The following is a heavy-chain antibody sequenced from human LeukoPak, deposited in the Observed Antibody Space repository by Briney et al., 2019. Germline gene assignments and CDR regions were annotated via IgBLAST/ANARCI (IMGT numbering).Heavy chain of an antibody. J-gene: IGHJ4*02. CDR1: GLTFSNAW. V-gene: IGHV3-15*01. CDR2: IKSKSDGGTT. CDR3: NTDSLVQNY. D-gene: IGHD6-13*01. Sequence: RPGGSLRLSCAASGLTFSNAWMSWVRQARGKGREWVGRIKSKSDGGTTDYAAPVKGRFTISRDDSKNTMYLQMNSLKTEDTAVYYCNTDSLVQNYWGQGTLVTVSS.